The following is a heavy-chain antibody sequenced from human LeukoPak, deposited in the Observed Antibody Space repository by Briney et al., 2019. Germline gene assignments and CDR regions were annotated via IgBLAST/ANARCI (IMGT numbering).Heavy chain of an antibody. CDR3: ARLPGSD. D-gene: IGHD1-26*01. Sequence: SGGAQRLSCSDSWFTFRSFWEHRGRPAPGEGVVWASWVYNYWASTSLPGSLKGRFTISRDKAKNTPYLQKNSLEGEDTAVYYCARLPGSDWGQGTLGTGSS. J-gene: IGHJ4*02. CDR2: VYNYWAST. V-gene: IGHV3-74*01. CDR1: WFTFRSFW.